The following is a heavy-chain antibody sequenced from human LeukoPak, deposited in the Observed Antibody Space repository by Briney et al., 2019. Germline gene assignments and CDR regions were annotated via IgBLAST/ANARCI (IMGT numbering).Heavy chain of an antibody. D-gene: IGHD2-2*01. J-gene: IGHJ4*02. CDR3: ARVIGYCSDTSRFAGN. V-gene: IGHV3-23*01. Sequence: GGSLRLSCAASGFTFSSYAMTWVRQAPGTGLEWVSGMTGRSGSTYYADSVKGRFTISRDNSKNTLYLQMNSLRAEHTAVYHCARVIGYCSDTSRFAGNWGQGTLVTVSS. CDR1: GFTFSSYA. CDR2: MTGRSGST.